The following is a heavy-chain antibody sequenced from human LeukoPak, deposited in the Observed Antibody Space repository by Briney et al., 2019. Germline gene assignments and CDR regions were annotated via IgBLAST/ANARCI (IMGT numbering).Heavy chain of an antibody. V-gene: IGHV3-23*01. J-gene: IGHJ4*02. CDR3: AKESRAPWFRELSLTVDY. D-gene: IGHD3-10*01. CDR2: ISGSGGST. Sequence: GGSLRLSCTTSGFNFRAYWMGWVRQAPGKGLEWVSAISGSGGSTYYADSVKGRFTISRDNSKNTLYLQMNSLRAEDTAVYYCAKESRAPWFRELSLTVDYWGQGTLVTVSS. CDR1: GFNFRAYW.